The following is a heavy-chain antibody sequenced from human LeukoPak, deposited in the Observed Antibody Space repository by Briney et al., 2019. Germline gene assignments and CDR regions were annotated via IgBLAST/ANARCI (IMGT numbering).Heavy chain of an antibody. D-gene: IGHD2-15*01. J-gene: IGHJ4*02. CDR1: GLTFSVAG. CDR3: AKLSCSGTTCYPLDS. Sequence: QTGGSLRLSCVASGLTFSVAGMHWVRQAPGKGLEWVSAITGNGGATYYADSVKGRFTISRDNSKSTLYLQMNRLRAEDTAIYYCAKLSCSGTTCYPLDSWGQGTLVTVSS. V-gene: IGHV3-23*01. CDR2: ITGNGGAT.